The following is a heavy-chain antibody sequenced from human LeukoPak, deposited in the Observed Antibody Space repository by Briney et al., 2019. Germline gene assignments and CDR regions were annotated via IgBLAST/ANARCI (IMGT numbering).Heavy chain of an antibody. D-gene: IGHD1-26*01. J-gene: IGHJ6*03. CDR3: ARVTMPNRGSNKRFRLYYYMDV. Sequence: SETLSLTCAVYGGSFNGYYWSWIRQPPGKGLEGSGEINHRGSTNYNPSLKRQVTISVDQSKNQFSLKLRSVTAADTAVHYCARVTMPNRGSNKRFRLYYYMDVWGKGNTVNVSS. CDR1: GGSFNGYY. V-gene: IGHV4-34*01. CDR2: INHRGST.